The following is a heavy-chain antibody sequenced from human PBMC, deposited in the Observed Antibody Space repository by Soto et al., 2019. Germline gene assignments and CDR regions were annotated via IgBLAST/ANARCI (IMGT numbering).Heavy chain of an antibody. J-gene: IGHJ4*02. CDR3: AKNFRPLSPDSYFDY. D-gene: IGHD2-21*01. V-gene: IGHV3-30*18. Sequence: QVQLVESGGGVVQPGRSLRLSCAASGFIFRSYGMYWIRQAPGKGLEWVAIISYDGSTEYYADSVKGRFTISRDNSKNTLSLQMNTLTTEDTAVYFCAKNFRPLSPDSYFDYWGQGALVTVSS. CDR1: GFIFRSYG. CDR2: ISYDGSTE.